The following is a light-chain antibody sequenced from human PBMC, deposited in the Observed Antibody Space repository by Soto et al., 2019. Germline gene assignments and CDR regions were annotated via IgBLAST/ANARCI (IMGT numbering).Light chain of an antibody. V-gene: IGLV2-14*03. CDR3: SSYTGGSTLEV. Sequence: QSVLTQPASVSGSLGQSITISCTGSSIDVGGYDFVAWYQQHPGKAPKLIIYDVTHRPSGVSDRFSGSKSANTASLTISGLQPEDEADYYCSSYTGGSTLEVFGGGTKVTVL. CDR2: DVT. CDR1: SIDVGGYDF. J-gene: IGLJ2*01.